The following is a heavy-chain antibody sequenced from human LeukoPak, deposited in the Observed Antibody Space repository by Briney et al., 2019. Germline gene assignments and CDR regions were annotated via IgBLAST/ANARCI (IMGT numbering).Heavy chain of an antibody. CDR2: INHSGST. D-gene: IGHD3-10*01. J-gene: IGHJ6*02. Sequence: SETLSLTCAVYGGSFNSYYWSWIRQPRGKGLEWIGEINHSGSTNYNPSLKSRVTISVDTSKNQFSLKLSSVTAADTAVYYCARLPITMVRGVITYYYYGMDVWGQGTTVTVSS. CDR3: ARLPITMVRGVITYYYYGMDV. CDR1: GGSFNSYY. V-gene: IGHV4-34*01.